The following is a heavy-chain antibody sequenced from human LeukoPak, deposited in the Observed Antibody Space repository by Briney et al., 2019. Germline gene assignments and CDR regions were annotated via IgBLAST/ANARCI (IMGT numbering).Heavy chain of an antibody. CDR3: ARSAYGDSHFDY. Sequence: GASVKASCKASGGTFSSYAISWVRQAPGQGLEWMGRIIPILGIANYAQKFQGRVTITADKSTSTAYMELSSLRSEDTAVYYCARSAYGDSHFDYWGQGTLVTVSS. J-gene: IGHJ4*02. D-gene: IGHD4-17*01. V-gene: IGHV1-69*04. CDR1: GGTFSSYA. CDR2: IIPILGIA.